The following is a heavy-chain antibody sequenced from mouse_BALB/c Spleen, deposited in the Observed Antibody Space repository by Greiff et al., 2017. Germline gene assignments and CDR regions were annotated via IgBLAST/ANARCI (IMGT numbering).Heavy chain of an antibody. V-gene: IGHV3-6*02. CDR2: ISYDGSN. CDR3: ASGGYGNYVY. CDR1: GYSITSGYY. D-gene: IGHD2-1*01. Sequence: EVKLQESGPGLVKPSQSLSLTCSVTGYSITSGYYWNWIRQFPGNKLEWMGYISYDGSNNYNPSLKNRISITRDTSKNQFFLKLNSVTTEDTATYYCASGGYGNYVYWGQGTLVTVSA. J-gene: IGHJ3*01.